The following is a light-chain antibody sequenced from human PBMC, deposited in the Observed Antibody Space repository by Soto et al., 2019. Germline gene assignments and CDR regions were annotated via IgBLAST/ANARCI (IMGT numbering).Light chain of an antibody. J-gene: IGKJ4*01. V-gene: IGKV3-20*01. Sequence: EIVLTHSPGTLSLSPGERATLSCRASQSVSSSYLAWCQQRPVQAPRLLIYGASSRATGIPDRFSGSGSGTDFTLTISRLEPEDFAVYYCQQYGSSPLTFGGGTKVDI. CDR2: GAS. CDR3: QQYGSSPLT. CDR1: QSVSSSY.